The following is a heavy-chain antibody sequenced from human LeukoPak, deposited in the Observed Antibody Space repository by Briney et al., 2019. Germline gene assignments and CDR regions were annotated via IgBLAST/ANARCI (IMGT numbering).Heavy chain of an antibody. CDR3: ATIEASDAEYFQH. V-gene: IGHV1-46*01. CDR1: GYILTYYY. Sequence: GASVKVSCKASGYILTYYYMHWVRQAPGQGLEWMGIINPSSGSTSYAQKFQGRVTMTRDTSTSTVYMDVSSLRSDDTAVYYCATIEASDAEYFQHWGQGTLVTVSS. CDR2: INPSSGST. J-gene: IGHJ1*01.